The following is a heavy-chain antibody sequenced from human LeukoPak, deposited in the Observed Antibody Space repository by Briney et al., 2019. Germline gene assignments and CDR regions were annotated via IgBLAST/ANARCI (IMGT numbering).Heavy chain of an antibody. CDR3: ARDRWDRDRALFFDY. Sequence: PSETLSLTCTVSGGSISSGGYYWSWIRQPPGKGLEWIGYIYHSGSTYYNPSLKSRVTISVDRSKNQFSLKLSSVTAADTAVYYCARDRWDRDRALFFDYWGQGTLVTVSS. CDR1: GGSISSGGYY. CDR2: IYHSGST. J-gene: IGHJ4*02. V-gene: IGHV4-30-2*01. D-gene: IGHD1-14*01.